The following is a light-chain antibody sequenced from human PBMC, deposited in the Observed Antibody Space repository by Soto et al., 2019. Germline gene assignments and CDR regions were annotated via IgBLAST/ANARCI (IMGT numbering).Light chain of an antibody. V-gene: IGKV3D-20*01. J-gene: IGKJ4*01. Sequence: EIVLTQSPPTLSFSPSERGVLXGRPSQSVSSNYLAWYQQKPGLAPRLLIYDASRRATGIPDRFSGSGSGTDFILSISRLEPEDFAVYYCQQYGSSPLTFGGGTKVDIK. CDR3: QQYGSSPLT. CDR1: QSVSSNY. CDR2: DAS.